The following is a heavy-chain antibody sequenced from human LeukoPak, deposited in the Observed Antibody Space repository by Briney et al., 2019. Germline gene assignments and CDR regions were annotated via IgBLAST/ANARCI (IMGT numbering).Heavy chain of an antibody. J-gene: IGHJ4*02. Sequence: RPGGSLRLSCAASGFTFSSYAMSWVRQAPGKGLEWVSAISGSGGSTYYADSVKGRFTISRDNSKTTLYLQMNSLRAEDTAVYYCAKVWNYYDSSGYYYPHYFDYWGQGTLVTVSS. CDR1: GFTFSSYA. D-gene: IGHD3-22*01. V-gene: IGHV3-23*01. CDR2: ISGSGGST. CDR3: AKVWNYYDSSGYYYPHYFDY.